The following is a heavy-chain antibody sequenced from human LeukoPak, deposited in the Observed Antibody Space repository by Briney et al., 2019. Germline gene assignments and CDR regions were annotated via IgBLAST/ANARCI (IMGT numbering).Heavy chain of an antibody. J-gene: IGHJ4*02. Sequence: PGSSLRFSCAASGFTFSSYWMSWVRQAPGKGLEWVANIKQDGSKKYYVESVKGRFTISRDNAKNSLYLQMNSLRAEDTAVYYCARDQAVTPLSFFFDYWGQGTLVTVSS. CDR3: ARDQAVTPLSFFFDY. CDR1: GFTFSSYW. V-gene: IGHV3-7*03. D-gene: IGHD4-17*01. CDR2: IKQDGSKK.